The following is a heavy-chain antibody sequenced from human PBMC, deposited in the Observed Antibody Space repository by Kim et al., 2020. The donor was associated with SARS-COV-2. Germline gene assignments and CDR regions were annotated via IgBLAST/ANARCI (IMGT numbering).Heavy chain of an antibody. D-gene: IGHD2-15*01. V-gene: IGHV3-30*18. Sequence: GGSLRLSCAASGFTFSSYGMHWVRQAPGKGLEWVAVISYDGSNKYYADSVKGRFTISRDNSKNTLYLQMNSLRAEDTAVYYCAKDLTPRVVCGGSCPLSPFSYYGMDVGGQGTTVTVSS. CDR2: ISYDGSNK. J-gene: IGHJ6*02. CDR1: GFTFSSYG. CDR3: AKDLTPRVVCGGSCPLSPFSYYGMDV.